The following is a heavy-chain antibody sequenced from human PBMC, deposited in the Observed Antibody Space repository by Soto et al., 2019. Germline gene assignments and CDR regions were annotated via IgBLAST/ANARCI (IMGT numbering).Heavy chain of an antibody. CDR3: ARGSSMWDY. D-gene: IGHD6-13*01. J-gene: IGHJ4*02. V-gene: IGHV4-4*07. CDR2: IYSGGRN. Sequence: LSLTCPVSDGSISSFYWSGIRQPVGKGLEWIGRIYSGGRNNYNPSLKSRVTMSVDTSKNQFSLRLSSVTAADTAMYYCARGSSMWDYRARGTPVTVSS. CDR1: DGSISSFY.